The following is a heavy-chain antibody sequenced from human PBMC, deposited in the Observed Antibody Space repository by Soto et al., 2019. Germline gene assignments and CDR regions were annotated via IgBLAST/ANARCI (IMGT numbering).Heavy chain of an antibody. CDR1: GFTFSSYG. V-gene: IGHV3-30*18. CDR2: ISYDGSNK. CDR3: AKDLWGDYFDY. Sequence: GGSLRLSCAASGFTFSSYGMHWVRQAPGKGLEWVAVISYDGSNKYYADSVKGRFTISRDNSKNTLYLQMNSLRAEDTAVYYCAKDLWGDYFDYWGQGTLVTVSS. D-gene: IGHD1-26*01. J-gene: IGHJ4*02.